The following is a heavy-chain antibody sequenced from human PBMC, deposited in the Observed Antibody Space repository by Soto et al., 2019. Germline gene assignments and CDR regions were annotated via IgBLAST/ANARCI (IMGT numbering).Heavy chain of an antibody. CDR1: GFTFSSYA. CDR2: INIVGGAT. Sequence: GGSLRLSCAASGFTFSSYAMTWVRQAPGKGLEWVSSINIVGGATNYADSVRGRFTMSRDDSRNTVFLQMNSLRAEDTAVYYCTKNYYFDSWGQGTLVTVSS. CDR3: TKNYYFDS. V-gene: IGHV3-23*01. J-gene: IGHJ4*02.